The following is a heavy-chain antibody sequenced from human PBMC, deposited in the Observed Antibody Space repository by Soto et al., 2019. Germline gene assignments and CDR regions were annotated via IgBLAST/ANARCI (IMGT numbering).Heavy chain of an antibody. J-gene: IGHJ5*02. Sequence: QVKLQQSGPGLVKPSETLSLTCTVSGAALSSGGYFYTWVRQPPGKGLAWLGYIYYSGGTNYNPSLKCRVTISLHQSNSQFSLRLISVTAADTAVYYCTREKSGDNYFDPWGQGTLVTVSS. D-gene: IGHD3-10*01. CDR1: GAALSSGGYF. CDR3: TREKSGDNYFDP. V-gene: IGHV4-61*08. CDR2: IYYSGGT.